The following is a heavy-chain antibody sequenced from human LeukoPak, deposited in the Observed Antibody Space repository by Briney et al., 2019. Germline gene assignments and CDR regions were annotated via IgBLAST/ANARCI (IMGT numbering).Heavy chain of an antibody. Sequence: SETLFLTCTISGGSASDYYWSWIRQSPGKGLEWIGYIYHTGSTSYSPSLKSRVTISADTSQNQFSLKLSSVTAADTAVYYCASRKLGNDYWGQGTLVTVSS. CDR3: ASRKLGNDY. CDR1: GGSASDYY. V-gene: IGHV4-59*02. D-gene: IGHD7-27*01. CDR2: IYHTGST. J-gene: IGHJ4*02.